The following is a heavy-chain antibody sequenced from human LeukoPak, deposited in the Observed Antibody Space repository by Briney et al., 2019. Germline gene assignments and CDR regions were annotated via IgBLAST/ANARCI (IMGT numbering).Heavy chain of an antibody. V-gene: IGHV3-23*01. CDR2: ISGSGGST. D-gene: IGHD3-22*01. CDR1: GFTFSSYA. CDR3: AKALYYYDSCGYYTRSNAFDI. J-gene: IGHJ3*02. Sequence: GGSLRLSCAASGFTFSSYAMSWVRQAPGKGLEWVSAISGSGGSTYYADSVKGRFTISRDNSKNTLYLQMNSLRAEDTAVYYCAKALYYYDSCGYYTRSNAFDIWGQGTMVTVSS.